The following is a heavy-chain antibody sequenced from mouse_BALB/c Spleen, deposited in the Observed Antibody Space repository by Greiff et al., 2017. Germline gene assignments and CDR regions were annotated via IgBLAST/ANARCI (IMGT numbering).Heavy chain of an antibody. CDR3: AREGRLSYAMDY. Sequence: EVKLQESGPGLVKPSQSLSLTCSVTGYSITSGYYWNWIRQFPGNKLEWMGYISYDGSNNYNPSLKNRISITRDTSKNQFFLKLNSVTTEDTATYYCAREGRLSYAMDYWGQGTSVTVSS. CDR2: ISYDGSN. J-gene: IGHJ4*01. D-gene: IGHD1-2*01. CDR1: GYSITSGYY. V-gene: IGHV3-6*02.